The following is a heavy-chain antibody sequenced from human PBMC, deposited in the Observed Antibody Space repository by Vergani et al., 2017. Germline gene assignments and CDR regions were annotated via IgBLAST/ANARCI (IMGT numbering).Heavy chain of an antibody. V-gene: IGHV2-5*01. CDR3: AHIRGTIVRGVITFEGYDY. J-gene: IGHJ4*02. CDR2: IYWNDDK. CDR1: GFSLSTSGVG. D-gene: IGHD3-10*01. Sequence: QITLKESGPTLVKPTQTLTLTCTFSGFSLSTSGVGVGWIRQPPGKALEWLALIYWNDDKRYSPSLKSRLTITKDTSKNQVVLTMTNMDPVDTATYYCAHIRGTIVRGVITFEGYDYWGQGTLVTVSS.